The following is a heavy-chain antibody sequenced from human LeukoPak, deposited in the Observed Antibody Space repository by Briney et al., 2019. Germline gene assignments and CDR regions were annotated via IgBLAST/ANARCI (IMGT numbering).Heavy chain of an antibody. CDR2: IYYSGST. D-gene: IGHD3-22*01. V-gene: IGHV4-39*01. CDR1: GYSISSSSYY. Sequence: SETLSLTCTVSGYSISSSSYYWGWIRQPPGKGLEWIGSIYYSGSTYYNPSLKSRVTISVDTSKNQFSLKLSSVTAADTAVYYCAGLLRDYYDSSGYYRANHEYFQHWGQGTLVTVSS. CDR3: AGLLRDYYDSSGYYRANHEYFQH. J-gene: IGHJ1*01.